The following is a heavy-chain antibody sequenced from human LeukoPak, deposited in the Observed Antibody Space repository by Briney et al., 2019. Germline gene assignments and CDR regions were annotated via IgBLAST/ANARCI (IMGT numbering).Heavy chain of an antibody. D-gene: IGHD5-24*01. J-gene: IGHJ4*02. CDR1: GYNFISFG. CDR3: AREPGTPTTGRDSGNFDY. CDR2: ISPYNGDT. V-gene: IGHV1-18*01. Sequence: ASVRVSCKTSGYNFISFGLSWVRQAPGQGFEWMGWISPYNGDTNYAQEFQGRVTMTKDTSTSTAYMELMSLRSDDTAVYYCAREPGTPTTGRDSGNFDYWGQGTLVTVSS.